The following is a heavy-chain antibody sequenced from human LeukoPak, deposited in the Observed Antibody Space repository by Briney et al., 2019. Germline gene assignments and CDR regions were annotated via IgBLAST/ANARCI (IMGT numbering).Heavy chain of an antibody. V-gene: IGHV3-23*01. CDR1: GFTFSSCA. J-gene: IGHJ4*02. CDR3: ARLPAFSFVDY. D-gene: IGHD3-10*01. CDR2: ISGSGCST. Sequence: PGGSLRLSCAASGFTFSSCAMSWVRQAPGKGLEWVSAISGSGCSTYYADSVKGRFTISRDNSKNTLYLQMNSLRAEDTAVYYCARLPAFSFVDYWGQGTLVTVSS.